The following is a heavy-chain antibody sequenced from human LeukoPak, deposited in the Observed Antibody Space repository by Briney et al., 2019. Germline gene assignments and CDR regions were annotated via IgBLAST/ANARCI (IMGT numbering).Heavy chain of an antibody. J-gene: IGHJ6*03. CDR1: GYTFTSYD. Sequence: ASVKVSCTASGYTFTSYDINWVRQATGQGLEWMGWMNPNSGNTGYAQKFQGRVTITRNTSISTAYMELSSLRSEDTAVYYCARGYKDIVVVPAASYRYYYYYMDVWGKGTTVTVSS. D-gene: IGHD2-2*01. CDR2: MNPNSGNT. V-gene: IGHV1-8*03. CDR3: ARGYKDIVVVPAASYRYYYYYMDV.